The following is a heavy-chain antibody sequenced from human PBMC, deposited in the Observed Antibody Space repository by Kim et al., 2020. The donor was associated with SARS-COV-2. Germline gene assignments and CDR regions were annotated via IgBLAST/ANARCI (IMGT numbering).Heavy chain of an antibody. CDR2: ISSSGAGI. D-gene: IGHD6-13*01. CDR3: AKRLAAAGTSGY. CDR1: GFTFSSNA. Sequence: GGSLRLSCAASGFTFSSNAMSWVRQAPGKGLEWVSIISSSGAGIYYADSVKGRFTISRDNSKNTLHLQMNSLRAEDTAVYYCAKRLAAAGTSGYWGQGTLVTVSS. J-gene: IGHJ4*02. V-gene: IGHV3-23*01.